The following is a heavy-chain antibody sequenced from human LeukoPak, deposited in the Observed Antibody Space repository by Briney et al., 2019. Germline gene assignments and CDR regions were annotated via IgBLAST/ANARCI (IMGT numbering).Heavy chain of an antibody. V-gene: IGHV6-1*01. CDR1: GDSVSTNSAT. CDR3: ARLVGASWFDS. D-gene: IGHD1-26*01. J-gene: IGHJ5*01. Sequence: SQTLSLTCAISGDSVSTNSATWTWLRQSPSRGLEWLGRTYYRPKWYNDYAVSMKSRITINPDTSKNRFSLQLNSVTPEDTAVYYCARLVGASWFDSWGQGTLVTVSS. CDR2: TYYRPKWYN.